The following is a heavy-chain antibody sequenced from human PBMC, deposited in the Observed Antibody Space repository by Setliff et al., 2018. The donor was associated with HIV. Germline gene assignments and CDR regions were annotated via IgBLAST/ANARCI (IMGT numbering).Heavy chain of an antibody. Sequence: GVLRLSCAASGFTFSSYSMNWVRQAPGKGLEWVSSISSSSSYIYYADSVKGRFTISRDNAKNSLYLQMNSLRAEDTAVYYCARTRGDYYYYYGMDVWGQGTTVTVSS. CDR1: GFTFSSYS. CDR3: ARTRGDYYYYYGMDV. CDR2: ISSSSSYI. D-gene: IGHD3-10*01. J-gene: IGHJ6*02. V-gene: IGHV3-21*01.